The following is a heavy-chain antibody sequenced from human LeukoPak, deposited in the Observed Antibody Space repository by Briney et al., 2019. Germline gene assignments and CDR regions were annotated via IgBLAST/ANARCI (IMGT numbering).Heavy chain of an antibody. D-gene: IGHD2-2*01. Sequence: PGGSLRLSCVASGFTFSNYWMLRVRQAPGKGLMWVSLISTDGKSTRYAESVKGRFTISRDNAKNALYLQMDILRVEDMALYLCVRDYQFIQEVWGQGTTVTVSS. CDR1: GFTFSNYW. V-gene: IGHV3-74*01. CDR3: VRDYQFIQEV. J-gene: IGHJ6*02. CDR2: ISTDGKST.